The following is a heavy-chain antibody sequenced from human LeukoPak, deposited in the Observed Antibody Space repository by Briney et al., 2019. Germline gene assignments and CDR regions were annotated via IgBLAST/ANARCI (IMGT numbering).Heavy chain of an antibody. CDR3: AREDSAGATDY. CDR2: ISSSGSTI. D-gene: IGHD1-26*01. J-gene: IGHJ4*02. V-gene: IGHV3-48*03. CDR1: GFTFSSYE. Sequence: GGSLRLSCAASGFTFSSYEMNWVRRAPGKGLEWVSYISSSGSTIYYADSVKGRFTISRDNAKNSLYLQMNSLRAEDTAVYYCAREDSAGATDYWGQGTLVTVSS.